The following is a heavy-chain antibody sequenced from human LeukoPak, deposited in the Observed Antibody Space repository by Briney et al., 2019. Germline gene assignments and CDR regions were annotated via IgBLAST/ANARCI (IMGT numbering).Heavy chain of an antibody. CDR3: AELGITMIGGV. D-gene: IGHD3-10*02. Sequence: GGSLRPSCAASGVTFSSYETNWVRQAPGKGLEWVSYISSSGSTIYYADSVKGRFTISRDNAKNSLYLQMNSLRAEDTAVYYCAELGITMIGGVWGKGTTVTISS. V-gene: IGHV3-48*03. CDR1: GVTFSSYE. J-gene: IGHJ6*04. CDR2: ISSSGSTI.